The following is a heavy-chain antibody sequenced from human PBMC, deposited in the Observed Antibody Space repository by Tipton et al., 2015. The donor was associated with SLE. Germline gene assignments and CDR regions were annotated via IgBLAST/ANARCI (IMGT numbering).Heavy chain of an antibody. CDR3: AREQRWPEDFDL. D-gene: IGHD5-24*01. CDR2: IYSTGST. V-gene: IGHV4-61*02. CDR1: GGSISSSRYY. J-gene: IGHJ2*01. Sequence: TLSLTCSVSGGSISSSRYYWNWIRQPAGKALEWIGRIYSTGSTNYNPSPKSRVTISVDTSKNQFSLKLSSVTAADTAVYYCAREQRWPEDFDLWGRGTLVTVSS.